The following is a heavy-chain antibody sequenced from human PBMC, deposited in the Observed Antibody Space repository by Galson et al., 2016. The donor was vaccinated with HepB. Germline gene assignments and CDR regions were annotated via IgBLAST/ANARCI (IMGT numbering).Heavy chain of an antibody. CDR2: IWHDGSKK. D-gene: IGHD3-10*01. V-gene: IGHV3-33*01. CDR1: GFSFSSYG. CDR3: ARDRYYGSGMVNV. J-gene: IGHJ6*02. Sequence: SLRLSCAASGFSFSSYGMHWVRQAPGKGLEWVAVIWHDGSKKDYADSVEGRFTISRDNSKNTVDLQMNSLRAEATALYYCARDRYYGSGMVNVWGQGTTVTVSS.